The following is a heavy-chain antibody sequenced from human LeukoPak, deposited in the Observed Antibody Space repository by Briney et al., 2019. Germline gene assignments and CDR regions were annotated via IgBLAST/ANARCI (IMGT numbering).Heavy chain of an antibody. J-gene: IGHJ4*02. CDR3: AKDAQVRGVINGFDY. CDR2: ISNDGRNK. D-gene: IGHD3-10*01. CDR1: GFTFSDSG. Sequence: GGSLRLSCAASGFTFSDSGIHWVRQAPGKGLEWVAVISNDGRNKHYADSVKGRFTISRDNSKNTLYLQMNSLTAEDTAMYYCAKDAQVRGVINGFDYWGQGTLVTVSS. V-gene: IGHV3-30*18.